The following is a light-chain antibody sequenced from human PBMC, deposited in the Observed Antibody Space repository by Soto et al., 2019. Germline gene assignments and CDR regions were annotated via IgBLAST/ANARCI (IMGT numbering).Light chain of an antibody. Sequence: QSALTQPASVSGSPGQSITISCTGTSSDVGGYNYVSWYQQHPGKAPKLMIYEVSNRPSGVSNRFSGSKSGNTASLTISGLQAEDEDYYYCSSYTSSSTRVFGTGTKVTVL. CDR3: SSYTSSSTRV. J-gene: IGLJ1*01. V-gene: IGLV2-14*01. CDR1: SSDVGGYNY. CDR2: EVS.